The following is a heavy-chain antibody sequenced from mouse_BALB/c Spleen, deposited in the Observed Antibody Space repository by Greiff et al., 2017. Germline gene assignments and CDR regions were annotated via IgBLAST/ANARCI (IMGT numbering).Heavy chain of an antibody. CDR2: INPSTGYT. Sequence: VQLQQSGAELAKPGASVKMSCKASGYTFTSYWMHWVKQRPGQGLEWIGYINPSTGYTEYNQKFKDKATLTADKSSSTAYMQLSSLTSEDSAVYYCARGMITSPYYFDYWGQGTTLTVSS. D-gene: IGHD2-4*01. CDR1: GYTFTSYW. J-gene: IGHJ2*01. V-gene: IGHV1-7*01. CDR3: ARGMITSPYYFDY.